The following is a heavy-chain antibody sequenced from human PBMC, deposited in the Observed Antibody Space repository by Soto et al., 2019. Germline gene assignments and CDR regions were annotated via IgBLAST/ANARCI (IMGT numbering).Heavy chain of an antibody. CDR1: GGSFSGYF. Sequence: SETLYLTCAVYGGSFSGYFWSWIRQPPGKGLEWIGEINPTGTTNYNQSLKSRVTISVDTSKSQFSLRMSSVSAADTAQYYCTRVCAWRLHLGEESPKAGDNWFGPWGRGTLVAVSS. CDR3: TRVCAWRLHLGEESPKAGDNWFGP. J-gene: IGHJ5*02. D-gene: IGHD3-16*01. V-gene: IGHV4-34*01. CDR2: INPTGTT.